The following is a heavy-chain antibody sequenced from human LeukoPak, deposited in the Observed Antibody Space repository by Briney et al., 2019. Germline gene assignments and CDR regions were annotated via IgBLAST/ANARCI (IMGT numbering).Heavy chain of an antibody. Sequence: GGSLRLSCAVSVFRFSSYNMNWVRQPPGRGLDGVPSISSISISEYNAGSVKGRFTISRDNAKNSLYLQMSSLRAEDTAVYYCAISSGGSCYQWGQGTLVTVSS. CDR3: AISSGGSCYQ. CDR2: ISSISISE. D-gene: IGHD2-15*01. CDR1: VFRFSSYN. J-gene: IGHJ4*02. V-gene: IGHV3-21*01.